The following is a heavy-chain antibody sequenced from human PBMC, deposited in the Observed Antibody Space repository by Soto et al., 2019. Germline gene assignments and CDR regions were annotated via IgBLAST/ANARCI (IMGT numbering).Heavy chain of an antibody. CDR2: ISYDGNNK. CDR1: GFTFSNSA. V-gene: IGHV3-30-3*01. J-gene: IGHJ4*02. D-gene: IGHD6-19*01. CDR3: ARDRVVAGIGEIDY. Sequence: QVQLVESGGGVVQPGRSLRLSCAASGFTFSNSAMHWARQPPGKGLEWVAVISYDGNNKYYADSVKGRFTISRDNSMNTLYLQMNSLRPEDTAVYYCARDRVVAGIGEIDYWGQGTLVTVSS.